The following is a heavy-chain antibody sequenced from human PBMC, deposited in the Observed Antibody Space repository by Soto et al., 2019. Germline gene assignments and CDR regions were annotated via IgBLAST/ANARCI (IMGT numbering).Heavy chain of an antibody. J-gene: IGHJ4*02. CDR2: INPDGSST. D-gene: IGHD3-3*01. Sequence: GGSLRLSCATSGFTFSSYWMHWVRQAPGKGLVWVSRINPDGSSTSYADSVKGRFTISRDNAKNTLYLQMNSLRAADTAIYYCARDLSAAAYWGQGTLVTVSS. V-gene: IGHV3-74*01. CDR3: ARDLSAAAY. CDR1: GFTFSSYW.